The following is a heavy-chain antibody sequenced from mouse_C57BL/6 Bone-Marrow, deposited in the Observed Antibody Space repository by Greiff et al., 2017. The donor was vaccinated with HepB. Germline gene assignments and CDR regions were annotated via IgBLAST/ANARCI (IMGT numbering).Heavy chain of an antibody. J-gene: IGHJ1*03. V-gene: IGHV1-69*01. D-gene: IGHD2-13*01. Sequence: VQLQQPGAELVMPGASVKLSCKASGYTFTSYWMHWVKQRPGQGLDWIGEIDPSDSYTNYNQKFKGKSTLTVDKSSSTAYMQLSSLTSEDSAVYYCAREETTRYWYFDVWGTGTTVTVSS. CDR3: AREETTRYWYFDV. CDR2: IDPSDSYT. CDR1: GYTFTSYW.